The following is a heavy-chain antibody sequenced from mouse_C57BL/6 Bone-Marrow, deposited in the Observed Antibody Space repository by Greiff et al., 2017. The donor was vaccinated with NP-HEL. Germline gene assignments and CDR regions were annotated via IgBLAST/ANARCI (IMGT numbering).Heavy chain of an antibody. CDR2: ISSGGGYI. V-gene: IGHV5-9-1*02. CDR3: TRENSKEAWFAY. J-gene: IGHJ3*01. CDR1: GFTFSSYA. D-gene: IGHD2-5*01. Sequence: EVQRVESGEGLVKPGGSLKLSCAASGFTFSSYAMSWVRQTPEKRLEWVAYISSGGGYIYYADTVKGRFTISRDNARNTLYLQMSSLKSEDTAMYYCTRENSKEAWFAYWGQGTLVTVSA.